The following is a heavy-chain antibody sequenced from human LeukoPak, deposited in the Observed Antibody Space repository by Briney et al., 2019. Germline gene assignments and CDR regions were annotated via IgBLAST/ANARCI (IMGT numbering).Heavy chain of an antibody. J-gene: IGHJ4*02. V-gene: IGHV1-24*01. CDR2: FDPEDGET. Sequence: VASVKVSCKASGYTFTGYYMHWVRQAPGQGLEWMGGFDPEDGETIYAQKFQGRVAMTEDTSTDTAYMELSSLRSEDTAVYYCATGYDSSGYYKYWGQGTLVTVSS. D-gene: IGHD3-22*01. CDR1: GYTFTGYY. CDR3: ATGYDSSGYYKY.